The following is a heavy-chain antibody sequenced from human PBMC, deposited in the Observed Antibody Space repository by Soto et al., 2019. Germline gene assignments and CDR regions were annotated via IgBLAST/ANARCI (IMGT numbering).Heavy chain of an antibody. Sequence: VSVKVSCKASGYTFTSYGISWVRQAPGQGLEWMGWISAYNGNTNYAQKLQGRVTMTTDTSTSTAYMELRSLRSDDTAVYYCARDQIQLWFTNWFDPWGQGTLVTVSS. CDR3: ARDQIQLWFTNWFDP. J-gene: IGHJ5*02. V-gene: IGHV1-18*01. D-gene: IGHD5-18*01. CDR1: GYTFTSYG. CDR2: ISAYNGNT.